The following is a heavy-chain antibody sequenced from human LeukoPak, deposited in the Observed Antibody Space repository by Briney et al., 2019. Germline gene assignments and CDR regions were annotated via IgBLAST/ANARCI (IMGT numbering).Heavy chain of an antibody. CDR2: IIPIFGTA. CDR3: ARDAYYYDSSGYYYGYYYYYYMDV. CDR1: GGTFSSYA. Sequence: SVKVSCKASGGTFSSYAISWVRQAPGQGLEWMGGIIPIFGTANYAQKFQGRVTITADKSTSTAYMELSNLRSEDTAVYYCARDAYYYDSSGYYYGYYYYYYMDVWGKGTTVTVSS. D-gene: IGHD3-22*01. J-gene: IGHJ6*03. V-gene: IGHV1-69*06.